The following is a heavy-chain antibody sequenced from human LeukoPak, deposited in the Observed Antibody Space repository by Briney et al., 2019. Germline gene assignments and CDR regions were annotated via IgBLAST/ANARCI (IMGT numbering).Heavy chain of an antibody. Sequence: SETLSLTRTVSGGSISSYYWSWIRQPPGKGLEWIGYIYYSGSTNYNPSLKSRVTISVDTPKNQFSLKLSSVTAADTAVYYCARRRVIWFDPWGQGTLVTVSS. J-gene: IGHJ5*02. CDR3: ARRRVIWFDP. CDR2: IYYSGST. D-gene: IGHD2/OR15-2a*01. CDR1: GGSISSYY. V-gene: IGHV4-59*08.